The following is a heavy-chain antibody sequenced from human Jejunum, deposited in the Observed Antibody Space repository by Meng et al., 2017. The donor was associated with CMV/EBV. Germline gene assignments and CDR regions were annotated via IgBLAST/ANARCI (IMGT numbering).Heavy chain of an antibody. CDR1: GHTFTSYG. Sequence: QAQLVQSGAEVKKPGASVRVSCKASGHTFTSYGFNWVRQAPGQGLEWMGWISAYNGVTTFAQKVQGRVSMTTDTSTSTAYMELRSLTSDDTAVYYCARGEVPVVAATSWGQGTLVTASS. J-gene: IGHJ5*02. V-gene: IGHV1-18*01. D-gene: IGHD2-15*01. CDR3: ARGEVPVVAATS. CDR2: ISAYNGVT.